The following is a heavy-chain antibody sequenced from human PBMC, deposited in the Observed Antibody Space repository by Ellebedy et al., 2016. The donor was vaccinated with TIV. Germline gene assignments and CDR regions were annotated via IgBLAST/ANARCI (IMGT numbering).Heavy chain of an antibody. V-gene: IGHV3-21*01. D-gene: IGHD5-18*01. J-gene: IGHJ3*02. CDR3: ARSGGYSYGWSNDAFDI. Sequence: GESLKISCAASGFTFSSYSMNWVRQAPGKGLEWVSSISSSSSYIYYADSVKGRFTISRDNAKNSLYLQMNSLRAEDTAVYYCARSGGYSYGWSNDAFDIWGQGTMVTVSS. CDR1: GFTFSSYS. CDR2: ISSSSSYI.